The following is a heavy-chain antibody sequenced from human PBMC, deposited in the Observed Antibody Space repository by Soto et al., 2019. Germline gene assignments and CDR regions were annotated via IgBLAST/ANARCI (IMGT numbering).Heavy chain of an antibody. V-gene: IGHV3-30-3*01. CDR1: GFTFSSYA. D-gene: IGHD1-26*01. CDR2: ISYDGSNK. J-gene: IGHJ6*02. CDR3: ARERELLVPHYYSVLDA. Sequence: GGSLRLSCAASGFTFSSYAMHWVRQAPGKGLEWVAVISYDGSNKYYADSVQGRFTISRDNAKDTLYLQMNSLGAGDTAVYFCARERELLVPHYYSVLDAWGQGTTVTVSS.